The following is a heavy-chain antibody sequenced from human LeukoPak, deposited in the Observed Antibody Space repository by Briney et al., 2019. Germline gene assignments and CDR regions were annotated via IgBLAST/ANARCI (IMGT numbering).Heavy chain of an antibody. J-gene: IGHJ4*02. CDR1: GFTFSNYA. CDR3: ARFKDGYNRFDS. V-gene: IGHV3-23*01. D-gene: IGHD5-24*01. CDR2: ISASGRNR. Sequence: GGSLRLSCAASGFTFSNYAMTWVRQAPGKGLELVSVISASGRNRDYADSVKGRFTISRDNAENTLSLLMNSLRAEDTAVYYCARFKDGYNRFDSWGQGTLVTVSS.